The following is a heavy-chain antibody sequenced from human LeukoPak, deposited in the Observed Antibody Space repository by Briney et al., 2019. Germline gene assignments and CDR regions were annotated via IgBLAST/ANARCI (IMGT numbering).Heavy chain of an antibody. J-gene: IGHJ5*02. Sequence: SGTLSLTCAVSGGSISSSNWWGWVRQPPGKGLEWIGEIYHSGSTNYNPSLKSRVTISVDKSKNQFSLKLSSVTAADTAVYYCARGIVAAAGTWDWFDPWGQGTLVTVSS. CDR3: ARGIVAAAGTWDWFDP. CDR2: IYHSGST. V-gene: IGHV4-4*02. CDR1: GGSISSSNW. D-gene: IGHD6-13*01.